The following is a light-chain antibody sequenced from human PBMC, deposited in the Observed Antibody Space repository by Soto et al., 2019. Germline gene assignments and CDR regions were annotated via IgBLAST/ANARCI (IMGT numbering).Light chain of an antibody. CDR3: QVWDSSSDHPYV. CDR2: DDS. J-gene: IGLJ1*01. V-gene: IGLV3-21*02. CDR1: NIGSKS. Sequence: SSDLTQPPSVSVAPGQTARITCGGNNIGSKSVHWYQQKPGQAPMLVVYDDSDRPSGIPERFSGSNSGNTATLTISRVEAGDEADYYCQVWDSSSDHPYVFGTGTKVTVL.